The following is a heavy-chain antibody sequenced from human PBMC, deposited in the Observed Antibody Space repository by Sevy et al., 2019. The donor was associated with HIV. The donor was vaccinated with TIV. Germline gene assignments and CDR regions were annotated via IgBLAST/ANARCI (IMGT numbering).Heavy chain of an antibody. CDR3: ARAPGYYYDSSALENYFDY. D-gene: IGHD3-22*01. V-gene: IGHV4-38-2*01. J-gene: IGHJ4*02. CDR2: IYHSGST. CDR1: GYSISSGYY. Sequence: GSLRLSCAVSGYSISSGYYWGWIRQPPGKGLEWIGSIYHSGSTYYNPSLKSRVTISVDTSKNQFSLKLSSVTAADTAVYYCARAPGYYYDSSALENYFDYWGQGTLVTVSS.